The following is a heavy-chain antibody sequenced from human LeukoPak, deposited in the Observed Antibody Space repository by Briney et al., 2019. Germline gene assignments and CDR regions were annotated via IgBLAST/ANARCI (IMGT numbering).Heavy chain of an antibody. Sequence: GASVKVSCKASGGTFSSYAISWVRQAPGQGLEWMGIINPSGGSTSYAQKFQGRVTMTRDTSTSTVYMELSSLRSEDTAVYYCARARTSRITYDYWGQGTLVTVSS. V-gene: IGHV1-46*01. J-gene: IGHJ4*02. CDR3: ARARTSRITYDY. CDR2: INPSGGST. CDR1: GGTFSSYA. D-gene: IGHD3-10*01.